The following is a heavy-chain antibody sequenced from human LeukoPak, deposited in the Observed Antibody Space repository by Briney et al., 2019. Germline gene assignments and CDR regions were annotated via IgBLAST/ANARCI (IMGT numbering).Heavy chain of an antibody. CDR2: IDPSTSYT. CDR1: GYRFTTYW. D-gene: IGHD3-16*01. Sequence: GESLKISCQVSGYRFTTYWITWVRQMPGKGLEWMGRIDPSTSYTKYSPSFQGHITISADKSISTAYLQWSSLKASDTAMYYCARIWLRAFDIWGQGTMVTVSS. V-gene: IGHV5-10-1*01. CDR3: ARIWLRAFDI. J-gene: IGHJ3*02.